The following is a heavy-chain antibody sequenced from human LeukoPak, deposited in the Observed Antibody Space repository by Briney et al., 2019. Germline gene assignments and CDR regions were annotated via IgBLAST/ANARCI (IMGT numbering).Heavy chain of an antibody. Sequence: GGSLRLSCAASRFTFSSYWMSWVRQAPGKGLEWVANIKQDGSEKYYVDSVKGRFTISRDNAKNSLYLQMNSLRAEDTAVYYCARDLIAAAGTDAFDIWGQGTMVTVSS. CDR3: ARDLIAAAGTDAFDI. J-gene: IGHJ3*02. D-gene: IGHD6-13*01. CDR2: IKQDGSEK. V-gene: IGHV3-7*03. CDR1: RFTFSSYW.